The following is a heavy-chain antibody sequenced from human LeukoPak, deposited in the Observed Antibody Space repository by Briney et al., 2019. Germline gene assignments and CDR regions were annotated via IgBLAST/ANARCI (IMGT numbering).Heavy chain of an antibody. D-gene: IGHD6-6*01. V-gene: IGHV4-31*03. CDR2: IYYSGST. CDR3: VREVGAARPNFDY. J-gene: IGHJ4*02. Sequence: PSETLSLTCTVPGGSISSGGYYWSWIRQHPGKCLEWIGYIYYSGSTYYNPSLKSRVTISVDTSKNQFSLKLSSVTAADTAVYYCVREVGAARPNFDYWGQGTLVTVSS. CDR1: GGSISSGGYY.